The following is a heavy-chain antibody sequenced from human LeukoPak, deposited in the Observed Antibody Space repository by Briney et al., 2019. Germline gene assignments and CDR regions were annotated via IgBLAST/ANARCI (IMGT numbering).Heavy chain of an antibody. CDR3: ASGNYYDSSSYFLY. Sequence: GGSVRLSCAASGFTFSRCAMHWVRQAPGKGLGWVAVISYDGSNKYYAVSVKGRFTISRDNSKNTLYLQMNSLRAEDTAVYYCASGNYYDSSSYFLYWGQGTLVTVSS. D-gene: IGHD3-22*01. CDR1: GFTFSRCA. V-gene: IGHV3-30*04. J-gene: IGHJ4*02. CDR2: ISYDGSNK.